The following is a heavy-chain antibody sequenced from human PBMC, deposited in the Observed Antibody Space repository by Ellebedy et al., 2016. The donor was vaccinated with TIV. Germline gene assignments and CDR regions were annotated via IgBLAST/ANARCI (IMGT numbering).Heavy chain of an antibody. CDR1: GVSINDFY. CDR2: IYYSGGA. Sequence: SETLSLTCAVSGVSINDFYWSWIRQTPGNGLEWIGFIYYSGGAKYNPSLQSRVTMSMDTSKNQLSLRLASVTAADTAMYCCATTSGRVSLLQYWGQGSLITVSS. J-gene: IGHJ4*02. D-gene: IGHD4-11*01. CDR3: ATTSGRVSLLQY. V-gene: IGHV4-59*01.